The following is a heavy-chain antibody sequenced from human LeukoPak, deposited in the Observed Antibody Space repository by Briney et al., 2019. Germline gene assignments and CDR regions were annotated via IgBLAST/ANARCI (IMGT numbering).Heavy chain of an antibody. CDR3: ARHYTSALGWFDP. Sequence: PSETLSLTCTVSGGSISSYYWSWIRQPPGKGLEWIGYIYYSGSTNYNPSLKSRVTISVDTSKNQFSLKLSSVTAADTAVYYCARHYTSALGWFDPWGQGTLVTVSS. CDR1: GGSISSYY. V-gene: IGHV4-59*08. CDR2: IYYSGST. D-gene: IGHD6-19*01. J-gene: IGHJ5*02.